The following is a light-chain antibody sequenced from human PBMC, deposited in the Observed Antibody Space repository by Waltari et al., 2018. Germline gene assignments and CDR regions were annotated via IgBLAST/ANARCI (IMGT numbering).Light chain of an antibody. Sequence: IALTQSPGTLSLSPGERATLSCRASQTVDSNSVAWYQQRPGQVPRLLIFAASSRATGIPDRCRASGSGTDFTLTISRLEPEDFAVYYCQQYDWSPPGYTFGQGTKLEIK. CDR2: AAS. V-gene: IGKV3-20*01. CDR3: QQYDWSPPGYT. J-gene: IGKJ2*01. CDR1: QTVDSNS.